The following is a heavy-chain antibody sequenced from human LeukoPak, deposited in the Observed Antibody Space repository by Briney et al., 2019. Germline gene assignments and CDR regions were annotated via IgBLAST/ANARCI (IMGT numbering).Heavy chain of an antibody. V-gene: IGHV4-34*01. CDR2: INHSGST. CDR1: GGSFSGYY. D-gene: IGHD3-22*01. J-gene: IGHJ5*02. Sequence: SETLSLTCAVYGGSFSGYYWSWIRQPPGKGLEWIGEINHSGSTNYNPSLKSRVTISVDTSKNQFSLKLSSVTAADTAVFYCARQLYYYDTSAYYPRLNWFDPWGQGILVTVSS. CDR3: ARQLYYYDTSAYYPRLNWFDP.